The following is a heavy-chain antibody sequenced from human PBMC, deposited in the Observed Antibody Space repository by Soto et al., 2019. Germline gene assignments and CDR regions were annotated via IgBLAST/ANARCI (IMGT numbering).Heavy chain of an antibody. J-gene: IGHJ6*02. CDR3: ARQGFGVLHGLVDV. CDR1: GGTFTSYG. CDR2: ISAYNGNT. Sequence: ASVEPCCEACGGTFTSYGISWVRPATGQGLEWMGWISAYNGNTNYAQKLQGRVTMTTDTSTSTAYMELRSLRSDDTALYYCARQGFGVLHGLVDVWGQGTTVTVSS. V-gene: IGHV1-18*01. D-gene: IGHD3-10*01.